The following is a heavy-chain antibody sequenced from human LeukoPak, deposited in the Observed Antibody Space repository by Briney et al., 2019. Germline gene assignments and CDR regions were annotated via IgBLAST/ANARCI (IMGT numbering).Heavy chain of an antibody. Sequence: PSQTLSLTCTVSGGSISSGGYYWRWIRQHPGKGLEWIGYIYYSGSTYYNPSLKSRVTISVDTSKNQFSLKLSSVTAADTAVYYCARVLWEQQLVHYYYYMDVWGKGTTVTVSS. CDR3: ARVLWEQQLVHYYYYMDV. CDR1: GGSISSGGYY. CDR2: IYYSGST. J-gene: IGHJ6*03. D-gene: IGHD6-13*01. V-gene: IGHV4-31*03.